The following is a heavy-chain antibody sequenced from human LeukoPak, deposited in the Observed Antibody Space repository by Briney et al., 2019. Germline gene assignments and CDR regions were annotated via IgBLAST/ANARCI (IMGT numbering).Heavy chain of an antibody. D-gene: IGHD3-9*01. V-gene: IGHV3-11*01. Sequence: GGSLRLSCAASGFTFSDYYMSWIRQAPGKGLEWVSYISSSGSTIYYADSVKGRFTISRDNAKNSLYLQMNSLRAEDTAVYYCARHPRYFDWLFDYWGQGTLVTVSS. CDR2: ISSSGSTI. CDR1: GFTFSDYY. CDR3: ARHPRYFDWLFDY. J-gene: IGHJ4*02.